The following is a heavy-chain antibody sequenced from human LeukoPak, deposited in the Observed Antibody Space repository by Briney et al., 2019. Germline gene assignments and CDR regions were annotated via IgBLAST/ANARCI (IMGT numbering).Heavy chain of an antibody. V-gene: IGHV3-48*03. CDR2: ISSSGSTI. D-gene: IGHD1-1*01. CDR1: GFTFSSYE. CDR3: ASKTVTGTTAFDI. Sequence: GGSLRLSCAASGFTFSSYEMNWVRQAPGKGLEWVSYISSSGSTIYYADSVKGRFTISRDNAKNSLYLQMNSLRAEDTAVYYCASKTVTGTTAFDIWGQGTMVTVSS. J-gene: IGHJ3*02.